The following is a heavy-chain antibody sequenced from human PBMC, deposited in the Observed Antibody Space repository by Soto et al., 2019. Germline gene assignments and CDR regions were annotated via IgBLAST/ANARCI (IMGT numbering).Heavy chain of an antibody. Sequence: ASVKASCKASGYTFTGYYMHWVRQAPGQGLEWMGWINPNSGGTNYAQKFQGWVTMTRDTSISTAYMELSRLRSDDTAVYYCARDWGTEDYAGYYGMDVWGQGSTVTVSS. CDR2: INPNSGGT. J-gene: IGHJ6*02. CDR1: GYTFTGYY. CDR3: ARDWGTEDYAGYYGMDV. D-gene: IGHD4-17*01. V-gene: IGHV1-2*04.